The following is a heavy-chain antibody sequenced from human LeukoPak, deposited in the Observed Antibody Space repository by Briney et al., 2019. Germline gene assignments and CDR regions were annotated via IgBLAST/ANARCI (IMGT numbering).Heavy chain of an antibody. V-gene: IGHV3-21*01. CDR2: ISTSGSNR. Sequence: PGGSLRLSCAASGFTFSSYSMNWVRQAPGKGLEWVSSISTSGSNRYYADSVKGRFTISRDNAKNSLYLQMNSLRAEDTAVYYCVLYDSSGYYNAYWGQGTLVTVSS. CDR1: GFTFSSYS. CDR3: VLYDSSGYYNAY. D-gene: IGHD3-22*01. J-gene: IGHJ4*02.